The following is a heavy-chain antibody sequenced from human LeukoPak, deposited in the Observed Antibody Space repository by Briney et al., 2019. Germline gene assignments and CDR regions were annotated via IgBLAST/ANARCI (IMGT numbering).Heavy chain of an antibody. CDR1: GYTLTTYG. Sequence: ASVKVSCKASGYTLTTYGISWVRQAPGQGPEWMGWINAHNDNRNYAQNLQGRVTMTTDTSTTTAYMELRSLRSDDTAVYYCARVDSRSNACDYWGQGTLVTVSS. D-gene: IGHD6-13*01. J-gene: IGHJ4*02. V-gene: IGHV1-18*01. CDR2: INAHNDNR. CDR3: ARVDSRSNACDY.